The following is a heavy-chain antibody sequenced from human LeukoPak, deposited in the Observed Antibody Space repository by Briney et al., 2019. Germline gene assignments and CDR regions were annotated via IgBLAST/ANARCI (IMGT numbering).Heavy chain of an antibody. CDR2: IYYSGST. J-gene: IGHJ4*02. Sequence: SETLSLTCTVSGGSISSYYWSWIRQPPGKGLEWIGYIYYSGSTNYNPSLKSRVTISVDTSKNQFSLKLSSVTAADTAVYYCARHAYGSGSYSLYYFDYWGQGTLVTVSS. CDR1: GGSISSYY. V-gene: IGHV4-59*08. D-gene: IGHD3-10*01. CDR3: ARHAYGSGSYSLYYFDY.